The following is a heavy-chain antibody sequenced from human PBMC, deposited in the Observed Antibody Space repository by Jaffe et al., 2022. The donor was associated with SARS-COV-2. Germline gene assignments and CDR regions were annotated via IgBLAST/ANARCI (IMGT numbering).Heavy chain of an antibody. CDR2: IYYSGST. J-gene: IGHJ6*02. CDR3: ARTQAWWSGYYNYYYYGMDV. V-gene: IGHV4-31*03. D-gene: IGHD3-3*01. Sequence: QVQLQESGPGLVKPSQTLSLTCTVSGGSISSGGYYWSWIRQHPGKGLEWIGYIYYSGSTYYNPSLKSRVTISVDTSKNQFSLKLSSVTAADTAVYYCARTQAWWSGYYNYYYYGMDVWGQGTTVTVSS. CDR1: GGSISSGGYY.